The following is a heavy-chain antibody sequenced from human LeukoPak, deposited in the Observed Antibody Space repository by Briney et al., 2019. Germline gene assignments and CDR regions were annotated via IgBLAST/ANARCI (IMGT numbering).Heavy chain of an antibody. J-gene: IGHJ3*02. CDR1: GFTFSSYG. D-gene: IGHD6-13*01. V-gene: IGHV3-30*02. CDR3: AKDRTAAAGPDAFDI. CDR2: IRYDGSNK. Sequence: GGSLRLSCAASGFTFSSYGMHWVRQAPGKGLEWVAFIRYDGSNKYYADSMKGRFTISRDNAKNSLYLQMNSLRAEDTALYYCAKDRTAAAGPDAFDIWGQGTMVTVSS.